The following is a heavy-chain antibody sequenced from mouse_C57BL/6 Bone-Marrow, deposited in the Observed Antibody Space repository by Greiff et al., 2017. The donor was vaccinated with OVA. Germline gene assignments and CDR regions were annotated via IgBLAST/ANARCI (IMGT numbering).Heavy chain of an antibody. D-gene: IGHD1-1*01. Sequence: QVQLQQPGAELVRPGSSVKLSCKASGYTFTSYWMHWVKQRPIQGLEWIGNIDPSDSETHYNQKFKDKATLTVDKSSSTAYMQLSSLTSEDSAVYYCARGGYYGPNYFDYWGQGTTLTVSS. V-gene: IGHV1-52*01. CDR2: IDPSDSET. J-gene: IGHJ2*01. CDR1: GYTFTSYW. CDR3: ARGGYYGPNYFDY.